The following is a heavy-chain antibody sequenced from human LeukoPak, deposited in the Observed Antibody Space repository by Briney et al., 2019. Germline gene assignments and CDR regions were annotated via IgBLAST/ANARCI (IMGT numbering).Heavy chain of an antibody. V-gene: IGHV3-15*01. CDR3: TTDPTGYRDTTTDAFDI. Sequence: KGGGALRLSCADSVVTLFNAWMSWVRQAPEGGRGWVGRIKSKTDGARTDYAAPVKARFSMSRDDSKNTLYLQMNSLKTEDTAVYACTTDPTGYRDTTTDAFDIWGQGTMVTVSS. D-gene: IGHD3-9*01. CDR2: IKSKTDGART. CDR1: VVTLFNAW. J-gene: IGHJ3*02.